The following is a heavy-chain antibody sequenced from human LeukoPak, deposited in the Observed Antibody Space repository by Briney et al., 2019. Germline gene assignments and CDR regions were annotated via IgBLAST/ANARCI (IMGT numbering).Heavy chain of an antibody. Sequence: PSETLSLTCTVSGGSISNSGYYWAWIRQPPGKGLDWIGYIYYSGSTYYNPSLKSRVTISVDTSKNQFSLKLSSVTAADTAVYYCARVKEVTASDAFDIWGQGTIVTVSS. CDR3: ARVKEVTASDAFDI. J-gene: IGHJ3*02. V-gene: IGHV4-30-4*08. D-gene: IGHD2-21*02. CDR2: IYYSGST. CDR1: GGSISNSGYY.